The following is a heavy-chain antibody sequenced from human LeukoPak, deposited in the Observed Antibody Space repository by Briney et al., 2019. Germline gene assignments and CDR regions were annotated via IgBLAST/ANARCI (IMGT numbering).Heavy chain of an antibody. D-gene: IGHD1-1*01. CDR2: IYYSGST. CDR3: ARVGGTTTRYFDY. J-gene: IGHJ4*02. CDR1: GGSISSHY. Sequence: SETLSLTCTGSGGSISSHYWSWIRQPPGKGLEWIGYIYYSGSTNYNPSLKSRATISVDTSKNHFSLRLSSMSAADTALYYCARVGGTTTRYFDYWGQGTLVTVSS. V-gene: IGHV4-59*11.